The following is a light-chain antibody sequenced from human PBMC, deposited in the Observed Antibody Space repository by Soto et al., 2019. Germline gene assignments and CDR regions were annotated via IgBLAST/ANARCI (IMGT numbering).Light chain of an antibody. V-gene: IGLV2-23*02. CDR2: EVT. CDR3: CSYAGSSTYV. CDR1: SSDVGNYNL. J-gene: IGLJ1*01. Sequence: QSALTQPASVSGSPGQSITISCTGTSSDVGNYNLVSWYQHHPGKAPNLMISEVTKRPSGASDRFSGSKSGNTASLTISGLQAEDEADYYCCSYAGSSTYVFGTGTKLTVL.